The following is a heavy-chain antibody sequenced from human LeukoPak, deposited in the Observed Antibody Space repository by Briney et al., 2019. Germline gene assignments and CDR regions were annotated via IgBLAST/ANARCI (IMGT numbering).Heavy chain of an antibody. Sequence: SVKVSCKASGGTFSSYAISWVRQAPGQGLEWMGGIIPIFGTANYAQKFQGRVTITADESTSTAYMELSSLRSEDTAVYYCARDSEVATMLHIWGQGTMVTVSS. CDR2: IIPIFGTA. D-gene: IGHD5-24*01. V-gene: IGHV1-69*01. CDR3: ARDSEVATMLHI. CDR1: GGTFSSYA. J-gene: IGHJ3*02.